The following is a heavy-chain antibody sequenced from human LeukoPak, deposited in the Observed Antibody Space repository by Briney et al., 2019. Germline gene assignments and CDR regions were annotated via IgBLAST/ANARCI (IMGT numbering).Heavy chain of an antibody. CDR2: IKQDGSEK. V-gene: IGHV3-7*01. Sequence: GGSLRLSCAASGFTFSSYWMSWVRQAPGKGLEWVANIKQDGSEKYYVDSVKGRFTISRDNAKNSLYLQMNSLRAEDTAVYYCARDKSVTSTYYYGMDVWGQGTTVTVSS. CDR3: ARDKSVTSTYYYGMDV. CDR1: GFTFSSYW. D-gene: IGHD4-11*01. J-gene: IGHJ6*02.